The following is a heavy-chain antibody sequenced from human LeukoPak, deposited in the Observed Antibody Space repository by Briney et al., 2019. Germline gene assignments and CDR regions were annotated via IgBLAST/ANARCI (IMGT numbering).Heavy chain of an antibody. V-gene: IGHV3-23*01. CDR1: GLTFSSFA. Sequence: GGPLSLSCAASGLTFSSFAMSWVRQAQGKGLEWVSAISGSGGSTYYADSVKGRFTISRDNSKNTLYLQMNSLRAEDTAVYYCAKGVDPYDYWGQGTLVTVSS. CDR2: ISGSGGST. CDR3: AKGVDPYDY. D-gene: IGHD2-15*01. J-gene: IGHJ4*02.